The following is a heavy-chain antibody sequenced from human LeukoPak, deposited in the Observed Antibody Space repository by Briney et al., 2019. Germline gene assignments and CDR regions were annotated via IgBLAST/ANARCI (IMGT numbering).Heavy chain of an antibody. CDR1: GFIFSGHW. CDR2: IKKDGTYR. D-gene: IGHD5-24*01. V-gene: IGHV3-74*01. Sequence: GGSLRLSCAASGFIFSGHWMHWVRQAPGEGLVCVARIKKDGTYRDYGDSVKGRFTISRDNAKNTLYLQMNSLRVEDTARYYCVRGHDVDGCDYWRQVTVVTVVS. CDR3: VRGHDVDGCDY. J-gene: IGHJ4*02.